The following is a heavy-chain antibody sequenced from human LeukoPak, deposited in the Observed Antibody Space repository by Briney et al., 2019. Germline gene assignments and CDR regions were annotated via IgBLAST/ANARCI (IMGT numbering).Heavy chain of an antibody. Sequence: SVTVSCKASGGTFSSYAISWVRQAPGQGLEGMGGIIPIFGTANYAQKFQGRVTITADKSTSTAYMELSSLRSEDTAVYYCARAGRYCSSTSCYLHYWGQGTLVTVSS. D-gene: IGHD2-2*01. CDR3: ARAGRYCSSTSCYLHY. CDR1: GGTFSSYA. V-gene: IGHV1-69*06. J-gene: IGHJ4*02. CDR2: IIPIFGTA.